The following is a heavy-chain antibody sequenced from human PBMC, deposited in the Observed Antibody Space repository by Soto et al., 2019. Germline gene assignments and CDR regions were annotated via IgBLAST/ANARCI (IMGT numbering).Heavy chain of an antibody. J-gene: IGHJ6*02. CDR1: GGTFSSYT. D-gene: IGHD6-13*01. Sequence: GASVKVSCKASGGTFSSYTISWVRQAPGQGLECMGRIIPILGIANYAQKFQGRVTITADKSTSTAYMELSSLRSEDTAVYYCARVPGRLAAAGTDYYYGMDVWGQGTTVTVSS. V-gene: IGHV1-69*02. CDR2: IIPILGIA. CDR3: ARVPGRLAAAGTDYYYGMDV.